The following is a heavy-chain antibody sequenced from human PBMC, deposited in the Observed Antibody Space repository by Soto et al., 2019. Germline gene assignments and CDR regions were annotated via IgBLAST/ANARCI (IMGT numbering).Heavy chain of an antibody. CDR3: ARVGYCSSTSCYLLGMDV. CDR1: GYSFTSYW. V-gene: IGHV5-51*01. D-gene: IGHD2-2*01. J-gene: IGHJ6*03. Sequence: GESLKISCKGSGYSFTSYWIGWVRQMPGKGLEWMGIIYPGDSDTRYSPSFQGQVTISADKSISTAYLQWSSLKASDTAMYYCARVGYCSSTSCYLLGMDVWGKGTTVTIPS. CDR2: IYPGDSDT.